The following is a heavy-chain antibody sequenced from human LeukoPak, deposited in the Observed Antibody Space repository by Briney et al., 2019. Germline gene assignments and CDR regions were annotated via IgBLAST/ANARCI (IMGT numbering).Heavy chain of an antibody. J-gene: IGHJ4*02. CDR2: MNPKSGGT. D-gene: IGHD1-1*01. Sequence: ASVKVSCKASGDTFSGYYVHWVRQAPGRGLEWMGWMNPKSGGTNYAQKFQGRVTMTREMSINTAYMEMSNLTSGDTAVYYCAREPGTATGYWGQGTLVTVSS. V-gene: IGHV1-2*02. CDR3: AREPGTATGY. CDR1: GDTFSGYY.